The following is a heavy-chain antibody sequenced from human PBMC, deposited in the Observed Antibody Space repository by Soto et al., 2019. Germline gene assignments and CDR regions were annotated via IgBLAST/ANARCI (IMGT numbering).Heavy chain of an antibody. Sequence: QVHLVQSGAEVKKPGASVKVSCKGSGYAFTTYGITWVRQAPGQGLEWMGWISAHNGNTNYAQKRQGRVTVTRDTSTSTAYMELRSLRSVDTAVYYCARGRYGDYWGQGALVTVSS. D-gene: IGHD1-1*01. V-gene: IGHV1-18*01. CDR2: ISAHNGNT. J-gene: IGHJ4*02. CDR1: GYAFTTYG. CDR3: ARGRYGDY.